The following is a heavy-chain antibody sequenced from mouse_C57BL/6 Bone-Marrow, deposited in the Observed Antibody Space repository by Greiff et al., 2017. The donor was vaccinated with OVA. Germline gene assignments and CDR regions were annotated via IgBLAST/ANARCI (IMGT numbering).Heavy chain of an antibody. CDR2: INPNNGGT. CDR3: ARYGYWTYWYFDV. Sequence: VQLQQSGPELVKPGASVKMSCKASGYTFTDFNMHWVKQSHGKSLEWIGYINPNNGGTSYNQKFKGKATLTVNKSSSTAYMELRSLTSEDSAVYYCARYGYWTYWYFDVWGTGTTVTVSS. J-gene: IGHJ1*03. CDR1: GYTFTDFN. V-gene: IGHV1-22*01. D-gene: IGHD2-2*01.